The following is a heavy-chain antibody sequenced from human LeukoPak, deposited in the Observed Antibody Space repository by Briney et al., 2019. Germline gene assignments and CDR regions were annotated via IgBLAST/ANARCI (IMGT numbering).Heavy chain of an antibody. D-gene: IGHD3-9*01. J-gene: IGHJ4*02. V-gene: IGHV4-34*01. CDR2: INHSGST. CDR3: ARERPSYYDILTGYYPRSLPYYFDY. CDR1: GFTFSDYY. Sequence: GSLRLSCAASGFTFSDYYMSWIRQPPGKGLEWIGEINHSGSTNYNPSLKSRVTISVDTSKNQFSLKLSSVTAADTAVYYCARERPSYYDILTGYYPRSLPYYFDYWGQGTLVTVSS.